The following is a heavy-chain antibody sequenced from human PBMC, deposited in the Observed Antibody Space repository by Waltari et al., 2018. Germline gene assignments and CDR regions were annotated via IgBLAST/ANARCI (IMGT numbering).Heavy chain of an antibody. V-gene: IGHV3-53*02. J-gene: IGHJ3*02. D-gene: IGHD6-13*01. CDR3: ARWGRQQQTFGAFDI. CDR1: GFTVSSNY. CDR2: IYSGGST. Sequence: EVQLVETGGGLIQPGGSLRLSCAASGFTVSSNYLSWVRQAPGQGREWVSVIYSGGSTYYAASVKGRCTISRDNAKNTLYLQMNSLRAEDTAVYYCARWGRQQQTFGAFDIWGQGTMVTVSS.